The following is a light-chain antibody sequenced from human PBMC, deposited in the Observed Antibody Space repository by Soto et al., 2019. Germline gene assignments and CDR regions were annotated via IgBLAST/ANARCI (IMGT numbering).Light chain of an antibody. J-gene: IGKJ2*01. V-gene: IGKV1-5*03. CDR2: KAS. Sequence: DIQMTQSPSTLSASVGDTVTITCRASQSISNWLAWYQQKPGTAPKVLIYKASNLENGVPSRFSGSGSVTEFTLTISSPQPDDFATYYCQQYNSLSHTFGQGTKLEIK. CDR3: QQYNSLSHT. CDR1: QSISNW.